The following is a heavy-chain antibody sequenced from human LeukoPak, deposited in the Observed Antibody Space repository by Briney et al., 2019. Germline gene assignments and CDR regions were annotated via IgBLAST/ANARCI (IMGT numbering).Heavy chain of an antibody. CDR3: AKDVYYDSSGYPDY. D-gene: IGHD3-22*01. V-gene: IGHV3-9*01. Sequence: GGSLRLSCAASGFTFSSYAMHWVRQAPGKGLEWVSGISWNSGSIGYADSVKGRFTISRDNAKNSLYLQMNSLRAEDTALYYCAKDVYYDSSGYPDYWGQGTLVTVSS. CDR2: ISWNSGSI. J-gene: IGHJ4*02. CDR1: GFTFSSYA.